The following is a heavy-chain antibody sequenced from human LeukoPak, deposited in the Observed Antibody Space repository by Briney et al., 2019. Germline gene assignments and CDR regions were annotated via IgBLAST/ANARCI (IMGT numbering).Heavy chain of an antibody. V-gene: IGHV3-21*01. Sequence: GGSLRLSCAASGFTFSSYSMNWVRQAPGKGLEWVSSISSSSSYIYYADSVKGRFTISRDNAKNSLYLQMNSLRAEDTAVYYCTRGPVTSFLVPEYFQHWGQGTLVTVSS. J-gene: IGHJ1*01. CDR1: GFTFSSYS. D-gene: IGHD3-3*01. CDR3: TRGPVTSFLVPEYFQH. CDR2: ISSSSSYI.